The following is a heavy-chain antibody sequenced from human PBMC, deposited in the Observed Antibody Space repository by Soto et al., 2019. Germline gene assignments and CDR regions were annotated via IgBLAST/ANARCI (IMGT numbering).Heavy chain of an antibody. CDR2: ISYDGSNK. Sequence: GGSLRLSCAASGFTFSSYGMHWVRQAPGKGLEWVAVISYDGSNKYYADSAKGRFTISRDNSKNTLYLQMNSLRAEDTAVYYCAKDVRLERRHYYYYYGMDVWGQGTTVTVSS. CDR1: GFTFSSYG. CDR3: AKDVRLERRHYYYYYGMDV. J-gene: IGHJ6*02. V-gene: IGHV3-30*18. D-gene: IGHD1-1*01.